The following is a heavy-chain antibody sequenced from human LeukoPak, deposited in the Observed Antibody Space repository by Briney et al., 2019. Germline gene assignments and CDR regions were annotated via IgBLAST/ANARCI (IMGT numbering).Heavy chain of an antibody. CDR2: MNPNSGNT. V-gene: IGHV1-8*03. CDR3: ARGFSDSAYELGY. J-gene: IGHJ4*02. CDR1: GYTFTSYD. D-gene: IGHD5-12*01. Sequence: GASVKVSCKASGYTFTSYDINWVRQATGQGLEWMGWMNPNSGNTGYAQKFQGRVTITRNTSISTAYMELSSLRSEDTAVYYCARGFSDSAYELGYWGQGTLVTVSS.